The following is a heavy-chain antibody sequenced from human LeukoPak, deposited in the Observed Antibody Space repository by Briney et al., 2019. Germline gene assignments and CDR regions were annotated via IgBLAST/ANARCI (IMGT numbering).Heavy chain of an antibody. CDR3: ARHKVRDWFDP. Sequence: SETLSLTCTVSGGSISNNIYYWGWIRQPPGKGLEWIGSIYYSGSTDYNPSLKSRVTISVDTSKNQSSLKLTSVTAADTAVYYCARHKVRDWFDPWGQGTLVTVSS. J-gene: IGHJ5*02. CDR2: IYYSGST. V-gene: IGHV4-39*01. CDR1: GGSISNNIYY.